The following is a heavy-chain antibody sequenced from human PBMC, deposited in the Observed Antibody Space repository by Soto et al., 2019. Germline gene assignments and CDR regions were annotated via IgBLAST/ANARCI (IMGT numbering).Heavy chain of an antibody. Sequence: SVKVSCKASGGTFKNYGFSWVRQAPGQGLEWMGGIIPFFGTTNYAQNFQGRATITAVESTTTAYMELSSLRSEDTAVYYCASYEMPRGYYYYGLDVWGQGTTVTVSS. D-gene: IGHD3-10*01. CDR1: GGTFKNYG. CDR2: IIPFFGTT. J-gene: IGHJ6*02. V-gene: IGHV1-69*13. CDR3: ASYEMPRGYYYYGLDV.